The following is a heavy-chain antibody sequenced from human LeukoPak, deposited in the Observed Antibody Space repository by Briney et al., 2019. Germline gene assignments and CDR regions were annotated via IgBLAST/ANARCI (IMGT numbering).Heavy chain of an antibody. CDR1: GFTFSSYS. CDR2: ISSSSSYI. J-gene: IGHJ4*02. Sequence: GGSLRLSCAASGFTFSSYSMNWVRQAPGKGLEWVSSISSSSSYIYYADSVKGRFTISRDSAKNSLYLQMNSLRAEDTAVYYCARDRDIVVVPAAVPFDYWGQGTLVTVSS. V-gene: IGHV3-21*01. CDR3: ARDRDIVVVPAAVPFDY. D-gene: IGHD2-2*01.